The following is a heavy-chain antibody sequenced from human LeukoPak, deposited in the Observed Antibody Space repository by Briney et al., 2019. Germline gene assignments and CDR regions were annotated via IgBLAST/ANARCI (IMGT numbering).Heavy chain of an antibody. D-gene: IGHD2-2*01. J-gene: IGHJ3*02. CDR2: IIPIFGTA. Sequence: GASVKVSCKASGGTFSSYAISWVRQAPGQGLEWMGGIIPIFGTANYAQKFQGRVTITADESTSTAYMELSSLRSEDTAVYYCAAGKEDIVVVPAATHAFDIWGQGTMVTVSS. CDR3: AAGKEDIVVVPAATHAFDI. CDR1: GGTFSSYA. V-gene: IGHV1-69*01.